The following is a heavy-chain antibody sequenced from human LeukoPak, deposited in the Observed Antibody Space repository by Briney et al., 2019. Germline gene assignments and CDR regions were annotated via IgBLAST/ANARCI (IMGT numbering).Heavy chain of an antibody. CDR1: GGSFNSYY. CDR2: IYYSGST. D-gene: IGHD2-8*02. V-gene: IGHV4-59*01. CDR3: ARTGGYRAFDP. J-gene: IGHJ5*02. Sequence: SETLSLTCDVSGGSFNSYYWSWIRQPPGKGLEWIGYIYYSGSTNYNPSLKSRVTISLDTSKIQFSLKLSSVTAADTAVYYCARTGGYRAFDPWGQGTLVTVSS.